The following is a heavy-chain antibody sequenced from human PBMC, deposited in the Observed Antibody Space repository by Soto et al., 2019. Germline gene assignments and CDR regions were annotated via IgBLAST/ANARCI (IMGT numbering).Heavy chain of an antibody. J-gene: IGHJ6*02. Sequence: ASVKVSCKASGYTFSNSGISWVRQAPGQGLEWLGWINSDNGNTNYAQHLQGRVTLTTDTSTSTAYMDLRSLRSDDTAVYYCARDRAVTTSYGMDVWGQGTTVTVSS. CDR2: INSDNGNT. CDR1: GYTFSNSG. D-gene: IGHD4-17*01. CDR3: ARDRAVTTSYGMDV. V-gene: IGHV1-18*01.